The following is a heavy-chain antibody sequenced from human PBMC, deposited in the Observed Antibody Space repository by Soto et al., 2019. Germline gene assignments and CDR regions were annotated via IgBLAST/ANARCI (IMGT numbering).Heavy chain of an antibody. D-gene: IGHD6-6*01. CDR2: INHSGST. Sequence: SETLSLTCAVYGGSFSGYYWSWIRQPPGKGLEWIGEINHSGSTNYNPSLKSRVTISVDTSKNQFSLKLSSVTAADTAVYYCARTKGYSSSSDEAFDIWGQGTMVTVSS. CDR1: GGSFSGYY. V-gene: IGHV4-34*01. CDR3: ARTKGYSSSSDEAFDI. J-gene: IGHJ3*02.